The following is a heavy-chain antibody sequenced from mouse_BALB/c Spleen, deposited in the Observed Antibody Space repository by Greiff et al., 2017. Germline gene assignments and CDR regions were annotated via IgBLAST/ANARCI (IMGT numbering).Heavy chain of an antibody. D-gene: IGHD1-1*01. CDR1: GFTFSDYY. CDR2: ISDGGSYT. V-gene: IGHV5-4*02. Sequence: DVMLVESGGGLVKPGGSLKLSCAASGFTFSDYYMYWVRQTPEKRLEWVATISDGGSYTYYPDSVKGRFTISRDNAKNNLYLQMSSLKSEDTAMYYCARGGGSSSSYWYFDVWGAGTTVTVSS. CDR3: ARGGGSSSSYWYFDV. J-gene: IGHJ1*01.